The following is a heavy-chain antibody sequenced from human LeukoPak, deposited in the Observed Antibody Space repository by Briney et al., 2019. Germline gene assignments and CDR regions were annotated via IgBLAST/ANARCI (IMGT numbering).Heavy chain of an antibody. CDR2: IKSKTDGGTT. V-gene: IGHV3-15*01. D-gene: IGHD1-26*01. CDR3: TTGLDSRRLFVAFDI. Sequence: GGSLRLSCAASGFTFSNAWMSWLRQAPGKGLEWVGRIKSKTDGGTTDYAAPVKGRFTISRDDSKNTLYLQMNSLKTEDTAVYYCTTGLDSRRLFVAFDIWGQGTMVTVSS. J-gene: IGHJ3*02. CDR1: GFTFSNAW.